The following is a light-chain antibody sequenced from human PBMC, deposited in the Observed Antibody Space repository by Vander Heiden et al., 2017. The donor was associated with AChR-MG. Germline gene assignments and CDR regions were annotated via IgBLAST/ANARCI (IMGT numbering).Light chain of an antibody. CDR1: SSDVGGYNY. CDR2: DVS. J-gene: IGLJ1*01. CDR3: CSYAGSYFRV. V-gene: IGLV2-11*01. Sequence: QSALTQPRSVSGSPGQSVTISCTGTSSDVGGYNYVSWYQQPPGKAPKLMIYDVSKRPSGVPDRFSGSKSGNTASLTISGLQAEDEADYYCCSYAGSYFRVFGTGTKVTVL.